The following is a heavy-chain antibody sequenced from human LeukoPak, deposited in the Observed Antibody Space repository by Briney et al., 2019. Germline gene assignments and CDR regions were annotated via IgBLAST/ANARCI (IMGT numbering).Heavy chain of an antibody. V-gene: IGHV4-59*01. Sequence: SETPSLTCTVSGVSFRSYYWSWLRQPPGKGLERLGYIYYSGSTNYNPSLKSRVTLSVETSKNQFSLKLSSVTAADTAVYYCAREIVWGGIAAAGRVNWFDPWGQGTLVTVSS. CDR2: IYYSGST. D-gene: IGHD6-13*01. CDR1: GVSFRSYY. CDR3: AREIVWGGIAAAGRVNWFDP. J-gene: IGHJ5*02.